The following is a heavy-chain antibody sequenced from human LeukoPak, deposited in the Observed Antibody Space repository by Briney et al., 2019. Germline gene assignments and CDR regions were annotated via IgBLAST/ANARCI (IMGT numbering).Heavy chain of an antibody. CDR2: VFYSGST. D-gene: IGHD3-10*01. Sequence: SETLSLTCTVSGGSISSSIYYWGWVRQPPGKGLEWIGSVFYSGSTYYNPSLKSRVTISVDTSKNQFSLKLSSVTAADTAVYYCARRNYYGSGSYYNWFDPWGQGTLVTVSS. J-gene: IGHJ5*02. CDR3: ARRNYYGSGSYYNWFDP. V-gene: IGHV4-39*01. CDR1: GGSISSSIYY.